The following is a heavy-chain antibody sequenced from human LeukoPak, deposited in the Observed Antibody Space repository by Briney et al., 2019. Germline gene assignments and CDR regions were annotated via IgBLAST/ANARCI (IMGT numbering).Heavy chain of an antibody. CDR2: MNPNSGNT. J-gene: IGHJ4*02. CDR1: GHTFTSYD. V-gene: IGHV1-8*03. D-gene: IGHD3-10*01. Sequence: ASVKVSCKASGHTFTSYDINWVRQATGQGLEWMGWMNPNSGNTGYAQKFQGRVTITRNTSISTAYMELSGLRSEDTAVYYCAREARYGSGSYYPYYFDYWGQGTLVTVSS. CDR3: AREARYGSGSYYPYYFDY.